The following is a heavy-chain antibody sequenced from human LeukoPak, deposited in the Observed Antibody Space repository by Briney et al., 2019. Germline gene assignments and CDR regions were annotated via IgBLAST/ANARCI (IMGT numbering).Heavy chain of an antibody. D-gene: IGHD4-23*01. CDR3: ASPPGTSVTPPGGS. V-gene: IGHV3-74*01. Sequence: GGSLRLSCVASRFTFTNYWMHWVRQAPGKGLVWVSRINTDGSTTSYADSVKGRFTISRDNAKNTLYLQMNSLRAEDTAVYYCASPPGTSVTPPGGSWGQGTLVTVSS. CDR1: RFTFTNYW. CDR2: INTDGSTT. J-gene: IGHJ5*02.